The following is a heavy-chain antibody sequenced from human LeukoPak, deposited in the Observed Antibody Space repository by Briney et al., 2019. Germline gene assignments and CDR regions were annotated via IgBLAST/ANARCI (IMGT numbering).Heavy chain of an antibody. V-gene: IGHV3-21*01. Sequence: GGSLRRSCAASGFTFSSYSMNWVRQAPGKGLEWVSSISSSSSYIYYAGSVKGRFTISRDNAKNSLYLQMNSLRAEDTAVYYCARSGDCSSTSCWFDPWGQGTLVTVSS. CDR1: GFTFSSYS. CDR3: ARSGDCSSTSCWFDP. J-gene: IGHJ5*02. CDR2: ISSSSSYI. D-gene: IGHD2-2*01.